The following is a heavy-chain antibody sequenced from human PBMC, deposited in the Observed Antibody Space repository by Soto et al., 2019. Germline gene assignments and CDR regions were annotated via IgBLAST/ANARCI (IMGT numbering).Heavy chain of an antibody. Sequence: QVQLVESGGGVVQPGRSLRLSCAASGFTFSSYGMHWVRQAPGKGLEWVAIISYDGSNKYYADSVKGRFTISRDNYKNTLNLQMNSLRAEDTAVYYCAKDGHASGSYFDYWGQGPLVTVSS. V-gene: IGHV3-30*18. J-gene: IGHJ4*02. CDR1: GFTFSSYG. CDR3: AKDGHASGSYFDY. D-gene: IGHD3-10*01. CDR2: ISYDGSNK.